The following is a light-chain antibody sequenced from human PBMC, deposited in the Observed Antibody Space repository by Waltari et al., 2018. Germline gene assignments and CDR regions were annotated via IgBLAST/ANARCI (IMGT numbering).Light chain of an antibody. Sequence: DVVMTQSPLSLPVTLGQPASISCTSSRSLVHSDGNTHLIWFQQRPGQSPRRLIYKVSDRDSVVPDRCSGSVSGADVTLKISRVEAEDVGVYYCMQGTHWPYAFGQGTKLDIK. CDR2: KVS. CDR3: MQGTHWPYA. CDR1: RSLVHSDGNTH. V-gene: IGKV2-30*02. J-gene: IGKJ2*01.